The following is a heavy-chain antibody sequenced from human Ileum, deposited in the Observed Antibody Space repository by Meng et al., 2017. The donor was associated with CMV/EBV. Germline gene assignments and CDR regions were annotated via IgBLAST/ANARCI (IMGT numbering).Heavy chain of an antibody. CDR1: GFTFSIYG. V-gene: IGHV3-33*03. Sequence: GESLKISCAASGFTFSIYGMHWVRQAPGKGLEWVAFIWYDGSHKYYADSVKGRFTISRDNSKNTLDLQMNSLRAEDTAVYYCAKDRHSGSYGGMAVWGQGTTVTVSS. CDR3: AKDRHSGSYGGMAV. CDR2: IWYDGSHK. D-gene: IGHD1-26*01. J-gene: IGHJ6*01.